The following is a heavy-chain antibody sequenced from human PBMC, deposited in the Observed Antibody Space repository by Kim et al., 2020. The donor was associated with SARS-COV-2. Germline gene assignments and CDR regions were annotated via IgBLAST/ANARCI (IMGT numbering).Heavy chain of an antibody. D-gene: IGHD3-10*01. V-gene: IGHV4-39*02. J-gene: IGHJ6*01. Sequence: SETLSLTCTVSGGSISSSSYYWGWIRQPPGKGLEWIGSIYYSGSTYYNPSLKSRVTISVDTSKNQFSLKLSSVTAADTAVYYCARDGSGSFYYYYGMDV. CDR3: ARDGSGSFYYYYGMDV. CDR1: GGSISSSSYY. CDR2: IYYSGST.